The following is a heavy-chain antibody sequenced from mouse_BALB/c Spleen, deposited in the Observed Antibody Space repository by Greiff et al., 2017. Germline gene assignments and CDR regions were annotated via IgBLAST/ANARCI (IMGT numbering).Heavy chain of an antibody. CDR1: GYTFTSYV. V-gene: IGHV1-14*01. J-gene: IGHJ3*01. CDR3: ARNGYGNLFAY. D-gene: IGHD2-1*01. CDR2: INPYNDGT. Sequence: VQLKESGPELVKPGASVKMSCKASGYTFTSYVMHWVKQKPGQGLEWIGYINPYNDGTKYNEKFKGKATLTSDKSSSTAYMELSSLTSEDSAVYYCARNGYGNLFAYWGQGTLVTVSA.